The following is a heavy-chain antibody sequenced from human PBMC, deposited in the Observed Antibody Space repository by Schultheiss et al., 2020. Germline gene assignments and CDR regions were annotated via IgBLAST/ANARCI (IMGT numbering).Heavy chain of an antibody. J-gene: IGHJ4*02. CDR1: GDSISTYY. V-gene: IGHV4-59*12. CDR3: ARDGGGSSSWYLKYYFDY. Sequence: SETLSLTCTVSGDSISTYYWNWIRQPPGKGLEWIGYIYYSGSTNYNPSLKSRVTISVDTSKNQFSLKLSSVTAADTAVYYCARDGGGSSSWYLKYYFDYWGQGTLVTVSS. CDR2: IYYSGST. D-gene: IGHD6-13*01.